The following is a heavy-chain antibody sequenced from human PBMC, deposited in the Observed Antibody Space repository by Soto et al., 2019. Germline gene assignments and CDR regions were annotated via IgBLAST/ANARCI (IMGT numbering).Heavy chain of an antibody. CDR3: ARVWQGPRGGDYGDYYFDY. Sequence: ASVKVSCKASGYTFTSYDINWVRQATGQGLEWMGWMNPNSGNTGYAQKFQGRVTMTRNTSISTAYMELSSLRSEDTAVYYCARVWQGPRGGDYGDYYFDYWGQGTLVTVSS. J-gene: IGHJ4*02. V-gene: IGHV1-8*01. CDR1: GYTFTSYD. CDR2: MNPNSGNT. D-gene: IGHD4-17*01.